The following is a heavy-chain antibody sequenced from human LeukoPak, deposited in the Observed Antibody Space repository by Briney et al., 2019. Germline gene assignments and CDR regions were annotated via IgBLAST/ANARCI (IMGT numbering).Heavy chain of an antibody. CDR2: IRDDGSNK. D-gene: IGHD5-24*01. J-gene: IGHJ4*02. V-gene: IGHV3-30*02. Sequence: GGSLRLSCAASGFMFSEYGMHWVRQAPGKGLEWVAFIRDDGSNKLSADSVKGRFTISRDNSKNSVYLQIHNLRAEDTAVYYCARDLGWLQSDYWGQGTLVTVSS. CDR3: ARDLGWLQSDY. CDR1: GFMFSEYG.